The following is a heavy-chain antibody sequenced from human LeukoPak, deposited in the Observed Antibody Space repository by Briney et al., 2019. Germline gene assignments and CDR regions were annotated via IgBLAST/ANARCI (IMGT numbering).Heavy chain of an antibody. CDR1: GGSFSGYY. V-gene: IGHV4-34*01. Sequence: SETLSLTCAVYGGSFSGYYWSWIRQPPGKGLEWIGEINHSGSTNYNPSLKSRVTISVDTSKNQFSLKLSSMTAADTAVYYCARRDGGYWGQGTLVTVSS. CDR2: INHSGST. D-gene: IGHD3-10*01. J-gene: IGHJ4*02. CDR3: ARRDGGY.